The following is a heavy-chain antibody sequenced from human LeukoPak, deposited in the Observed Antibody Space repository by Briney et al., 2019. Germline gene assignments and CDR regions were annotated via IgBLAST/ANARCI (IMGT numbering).Heavy chain of an antibody. J-gene: IGHJ4*02. D-gene: IGHD6-13*01. CDR2: IYYSGST. CDR3: ARHALGIPRIAAAKKQLDY. V-gene: IGHV4-39*01. Sequence: KPSETLSLTCTVSGGSISSSSYYWGWIRQPPGKGLEWIGSIYYSGSTYYNPSLKSRVTISVDTSKNQFSLKLSSVTAADTAVYYCARHALGIPRIAAAKKQLDYWGQGTLVTVSS. CDR1: GGSISSSSYY.